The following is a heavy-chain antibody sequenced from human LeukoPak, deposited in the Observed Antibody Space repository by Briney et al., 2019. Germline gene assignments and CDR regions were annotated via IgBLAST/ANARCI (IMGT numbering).Heavy chain of an antibody. CDR3: ARDHPYSSGWYGRVEALDL. V-gene: IGHV1-2*02. D-gene: IGHD6-19*01. CDR1: GFIFTGYY. J-gene: IGHJ3*01. CDR2: INANSGGT. Sequence: ASVRVSCKASGFIFTGYYMHWVRQAPGQGLEWMGCINANSGGTNYAQKFQGRVTMTRDTSISTAYMDLSRLRSDDTAVYYCARDHPYSSGWYGRVEALDLWGQGTTVTVSS.